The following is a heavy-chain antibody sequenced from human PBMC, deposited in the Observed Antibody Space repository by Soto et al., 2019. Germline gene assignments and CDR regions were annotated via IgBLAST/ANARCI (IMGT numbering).Heavy chain of an antibody. Sequence: QLQLQESGPGLVKPSETLSLTCTVSGGSISSSSYYWGWIRQPPGKGLEWIGSIYYSGSTYYNPSLKSRVTISVDTSKNQFSLKLSSVTAADTAVYYCARRGYDSSGYYADDAFDIWGQGTMVTVSS. V-gene: IGHV4-39*01. CDR3: ARRGYDSSGYYADDAFDI. CDR2: IYYSGST. CDR1: GGSISSSSYY. D-gene: IGHD3-22*01. J-gene: IGHJ3*02.